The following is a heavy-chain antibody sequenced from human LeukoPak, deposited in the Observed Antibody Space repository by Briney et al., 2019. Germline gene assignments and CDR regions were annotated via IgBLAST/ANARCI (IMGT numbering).Heavy chain of an antibody. CDR3: ARRRILTGYYYYFDY. D-gene: IGHD3-9*01. CDR2: IYPGDSDT. CDR1: GHSFTSYW. V-gene: IGHV5-51*01. Sequence: GESLKISCKGSGHSFTSYWIGWVRRMPGKGLEWMGIIYPGDSDTRYSPSFQGQVTISADKSISTAYLQWSSLKASDTAMYYCARRRILTGYYYYFDYWGQGTLVTVSS. J-gene: IGHJ4*02.